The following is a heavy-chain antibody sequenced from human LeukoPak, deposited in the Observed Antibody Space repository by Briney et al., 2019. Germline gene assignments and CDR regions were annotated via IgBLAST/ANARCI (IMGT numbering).Heavy chain of an antibody. CDR2: ISYDGSNK. CDR3: VRSMDV. Sequence: GGSLRLSCAASGFTFSSYAMHWVRQAPGKGLEWVAVISYDGSNKYYADSVKGRFTISRDNAKNSVYLQMNSLRAEDTALYYCVRSMDVWGQGTTVTVSS. CDR1: GFTFSSYA. V-gene: IGHV3-30-3*01. J-gene: IGHJ6*02.